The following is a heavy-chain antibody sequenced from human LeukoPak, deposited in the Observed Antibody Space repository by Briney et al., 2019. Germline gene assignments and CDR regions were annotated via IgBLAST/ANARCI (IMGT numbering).Heavy chain of an antibody. V-gene: IGHV7-4-1*02. Sequence: GASVKVSCKASGYTFTNYAINWVRQAPGQGLEWMGWVITDTGNLAYAQGFTGRFVFSLDTSVSTAYLQINSLKAEDTAVYYCTRTSRDYGSSGQHFDYWGQGTLVTVSS. D-gene: IGHD3-22*01. CDR1: GYTFTNYA. CDR2: VITDTGNL. J-gene: IGHJ4*02. CDR3: TRTSRDYGSSGQHFDY.